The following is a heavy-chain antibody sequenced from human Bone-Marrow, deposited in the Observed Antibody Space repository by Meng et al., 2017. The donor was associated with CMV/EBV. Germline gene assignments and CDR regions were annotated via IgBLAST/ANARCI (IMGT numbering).Heavy chain of an antibody. CDR1: EFTFSTYA. J-gene: IGHJ1*01. V-gene: IGHV3-30*04. CDR2: ISYDGSNE. CDR3: RGSTGQL. D-gene: IGHD2-2*01. Sequence: GESLKISCEASEFTFSTYAMHWVRQAPGKGLEWVAVISYDGSNEYYVDSVKGRFTISRDNSNNTLYLKMNSLRAEDTAVYYCRGSTGQLWGQGTLVTVSS.